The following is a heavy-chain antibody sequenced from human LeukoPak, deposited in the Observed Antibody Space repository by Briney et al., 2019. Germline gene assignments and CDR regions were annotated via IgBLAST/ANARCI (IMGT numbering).Heavy chain of an antibody. V-gene: IGHV3-48*01. CDR2: ISSSSSTI. J-gene: IGHJ4*02. CDR1: GSTFSSYW. D-gene: IGHD4-17*01. Sequence: GGSLRLSCAASGSTFSSYWMSWVRQAPGKGLEWVSYISSSSSTIYYADSVKGRFTISRDNAKNSLYLQMNSLRGEDTAVYYCARDCPGYGDCNFDYWGQGTLVTVSS. CDR3: ARDCPGYGDCNFDY.